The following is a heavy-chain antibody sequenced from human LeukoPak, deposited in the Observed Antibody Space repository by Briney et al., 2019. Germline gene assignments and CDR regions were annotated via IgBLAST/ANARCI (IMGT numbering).Heavy chain of an antibody. Sequence: GGSLRLSCAASGFTVNINYMSWVRQAPGKGLEWVSVIYSGGSTYYADSVKGRFTISRDNSKNTLYLQMNSLRAEDTAVYYCARGPRICSSTSCYYHYYYYMDVWGKGTTVTVSS. D-gene: IGHD2-2*01. V-gene: IGHV3-53*01. CDR3: ARGPRICSSTSCYYHYYYYMDV. J-gene: IGHJ6*03. CDR2: IYSGGST. CDR1: GFTVNINY.